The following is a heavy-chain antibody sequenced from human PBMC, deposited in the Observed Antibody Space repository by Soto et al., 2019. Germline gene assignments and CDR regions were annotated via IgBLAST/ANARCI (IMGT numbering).Heavy chain of an antibody. CDR2: IKQDGSEK. Sequence: PGGSLRLSCAASGFTFSSYLMSWVRQAPGKGLEWVANIKQDGSEKYYADSVKGRCTISRDNTKNSLYLQMNSLRGEDTAVYYCARKVVPTTIGFVDYWGQGILVTAPQ. CDR3: ARKVVPTTIGFVDY. V-gene: IGHV3-7*01. CDR1: GFTFSSYL. J-gene: IGHJ4*02. D-gene: IGHD2-2*01.